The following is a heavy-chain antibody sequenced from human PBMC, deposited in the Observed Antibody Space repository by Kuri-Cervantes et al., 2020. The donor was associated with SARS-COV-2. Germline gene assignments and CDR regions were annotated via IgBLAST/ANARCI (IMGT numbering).Heavy chain of an antibody. CDR3: ARGRRIAAAGTWSKFDY. D-gene: IGHD6-13*01. CDR2: INPNSGGT. J-gene: IGHJ4*02. CDR1: GYTFTGYY. V-gene: IGHV1-2*02. Sequence: ASVKVSCKASGYTFTGYYMHWVRQAPGQGLEWMGWINPNSGGTNYAQKFQGRVTMTRDTSISTAYMELSRLRSDDTAVYYCARGRRIAAAGTWSKFDYWGQGTLVTVSS.